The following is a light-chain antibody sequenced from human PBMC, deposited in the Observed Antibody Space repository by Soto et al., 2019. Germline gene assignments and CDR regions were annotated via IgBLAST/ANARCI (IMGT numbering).Light chain of an antibody. CDR2: DAS. CDR1: QSVSSY. J-gene: IGKJ2*01. V-gene: IGKV3-11*01. Sequence: EIVLTQSPSTRSLSPGERATLSCKASQSVSSYLAWYQQKPGQAPRLLIYDASNRATGIPARFSGSGSGTDFTLTISSLEPEDFAVYYCQQRSNWPRTFGKGTKLEIK. CDR3: QQRSNWPRT.